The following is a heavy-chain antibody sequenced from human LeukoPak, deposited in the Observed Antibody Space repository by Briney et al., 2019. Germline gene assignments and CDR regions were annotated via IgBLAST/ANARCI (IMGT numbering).Heavy chain of an antibody. CDR2: ISGGGGST. CDR3: AKVGYGDYSSAEYFQH. J-gene: IGHJ1*01. V-gene: IGHV3-23*01. D-gene: IGHD4-17*01. CDR1: GFTFSSYA. Sequence: PGGSLRLSCAASGFTFSSYAMSWVRQAPGKGLEWVSTISGGGGSTYYADSVKGRFTISRDNSKNTLYLQMNSLKAEDTAVYYCAKVGYGDYSSAEYFQHWGQGTLVTVSS.